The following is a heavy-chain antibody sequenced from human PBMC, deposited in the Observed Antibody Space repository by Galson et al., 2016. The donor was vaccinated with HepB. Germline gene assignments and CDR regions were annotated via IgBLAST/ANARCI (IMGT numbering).Heavy chain of an antibody. CDR2: ISAYSGNP. J-gene: IGHJ4*02. Sequence: VKVSCKASGGTFSSAAVTWVRQAPGQGLEWMGWISAYSGNPNYAQKFQGRVTMTTDTSTSTAYMEVRSRRSDDTAVYYCSRTMEVVVVPAARQDFDYWGQGTLVTVSS. D-gene: IGHD2-2*01. CDR1: GGTFSSAA. CDR3: SRTMEVVVVPAARQDFDY. V-gene: IGHV1-18*01.